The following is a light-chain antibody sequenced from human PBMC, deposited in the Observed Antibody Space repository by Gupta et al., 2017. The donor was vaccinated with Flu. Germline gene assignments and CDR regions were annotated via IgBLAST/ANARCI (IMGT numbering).Light chain of an antibody. CDR2: DAS. J-gene: IGKJ5*01. CDR1: QSVSSY. V-gene: IGKV3-11*01. Sequence: EIVLTQSPATLSLSPGERATLSCRASQSVSSYLAWYQQKPGQAPRLLIYDASNRATGIPARFSGSGSGTDFTLTISSLEPEDFAVYYCQQRSNCPITFGKGTQVEIK. CDR3: QQRSNCPIT.